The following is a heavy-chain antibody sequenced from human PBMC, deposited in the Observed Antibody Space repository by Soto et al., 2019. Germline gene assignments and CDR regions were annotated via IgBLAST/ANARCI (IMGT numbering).Heavy chain of an antibody. Sequence: QLQLQESGPGLVKPSETLSLTCTVSGGSISSSSYYWGWIRQPPGKGLEWIGSIYYSGSTNYNPPLTSRVPISVDTSKSQFSLTLGSVTAADTAVYYCARQDYYDSSGLDYWGQGTLVTVSS. CDR1: GGSISSSSYY. D-gene: IGHD3-22*01. J-gene: IGHJ4*02. V-gene: IGHV4-39*01. CDR3: ARQDYYDSSGLDY. CDR2: IYYSGST.